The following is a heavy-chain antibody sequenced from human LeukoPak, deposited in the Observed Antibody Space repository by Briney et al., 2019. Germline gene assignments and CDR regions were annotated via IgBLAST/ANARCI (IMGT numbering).Heavy chain of an antibody. Sequence: PSETLSLTCTVSGGSISSGGYYWSWIRQPPGKGLEWIGYTYYSGSTYYNPSLKSRVTISVDTSKNQFSLKLSSVTAADTAVYYCARGDYGDYVFDYWGQGTLVTVSS. CDR2: TYYSGST. V-gene: IGHV4-31*03. CDR3: ARGDYGDYVFDY. CDR1: GGSISSGGYY. J-gene: IGHJ4*02. D-gene: IGHD4-17*01.